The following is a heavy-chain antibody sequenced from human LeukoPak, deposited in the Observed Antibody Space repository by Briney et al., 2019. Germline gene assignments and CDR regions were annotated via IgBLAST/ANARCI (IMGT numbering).Heavy chain of an antibody. D-gene: IGHD5-24*01. J-gene: IGHJ4*02. Sequence: PSETLSLSCTVSGDSISRYYWSWIRQRPGKGLEWMGYIYYSGSTNYKHSSGSTNYTPSLRSRVTISVHTSKNQFSLKLSSVTATDTAVYYCARRNGYISSLAYWGQGALVTVSS. CDR1: GDSISRYY. V-gene: IGHV4-59*08. CDR3: ARRNGYISSLAY. CDR2: IYYSGSTNYKHSSGST.